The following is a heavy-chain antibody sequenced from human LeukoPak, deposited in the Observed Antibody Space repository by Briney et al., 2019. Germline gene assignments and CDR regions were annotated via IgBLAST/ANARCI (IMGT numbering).Heavy chain of an antibody. D-gene: IGHD2-8*01. CDR2: FGPEDGET. J-gene: IGHJ4*02. V-gene: IGHV1-24*01. CDR1: GYTLTELS. Sequence: ASVKVSCTVSGYTLTELSMHWVRQAPGKGLEWMGGFGPEDGETIYAQKFQGRVTMTEDTSTDTAYMELSSLRSEDTAVYYCATIHAYCTNGVCYRVGDYFDYWGQGTLVTVSS. CDR3: ATIHAYCTNGVCYRVGDYFDY.